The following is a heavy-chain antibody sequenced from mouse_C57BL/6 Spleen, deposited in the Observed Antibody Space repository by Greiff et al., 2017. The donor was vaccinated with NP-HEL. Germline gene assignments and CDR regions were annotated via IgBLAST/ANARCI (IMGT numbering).Heavy chain of an antibody. D-gene: IGHD1-1*01. J-gene: IGHJ2*01. CDR1: GYTFTSYG. Sequence: SGAELARPGASVKLSCKASGYTFTSYGISWVKQRTGQGLEWIGEIDPSDSYTNYNQKFKGKSTLTVDKSSSTAYMQLSSLTSEDSAVYYCAMVYYGSSYWGQGTTLTVSS. CDR2: IDPSDSYT. V-gene: IGHV1-69*01. CDR3: AMVYYGSSY.